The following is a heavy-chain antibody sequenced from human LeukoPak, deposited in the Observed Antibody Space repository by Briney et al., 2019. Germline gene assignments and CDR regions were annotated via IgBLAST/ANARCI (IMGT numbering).Heavy chain of an antibody. Sequence: GGSLRLSCAASGFTFSNYWMHWVRHAPGKGLEWVSAISGSGGSTYYADSVKGRFTISRDNSKNTLYLQMNSLRAEDTAVYYCAKDQYYYDSSGYYGDAFDIWGQGTMVTVSS. J-gene: IGHJ3*02. V-gene: IGHV3-23*01. CDR1: GFTFSNYW. D-gene: IGHD3-22*01. CDR2: ISGSGGST. CDR3: AKDQYYYDSSGYYGDAFDI.